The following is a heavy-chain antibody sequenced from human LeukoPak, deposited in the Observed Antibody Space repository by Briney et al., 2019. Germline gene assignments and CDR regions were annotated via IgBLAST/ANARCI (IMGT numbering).Heavy chain of an antibody. CDR3: ARDSGYCSSTSCYSWFDP. CDR1: GYTFTNYG. J-gene: IGHJ5*02. Sequence: ASVKVSCKASGYTFTNYGICWVRQAPGQGLEWMGWISTNNGNTRYAQNLQGRVTITRDTSASTAYMELSSLRSEDTAVYYCARDSGYCSSTSCYSWFDPWGQGTLVTVSS. V-gene: IGHV1-18*01. D-gene: IGHD2-2*01. CDR2: ISTNNGNT.